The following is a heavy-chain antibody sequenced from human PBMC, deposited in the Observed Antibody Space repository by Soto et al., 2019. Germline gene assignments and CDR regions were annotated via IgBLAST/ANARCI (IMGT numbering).Heavy chain of an antibody. D-gene: IGHD3-22*01. J-gene: IGHJ4*02. V-gene: IGHV4-59*01. Sequence: PSETLSLTCSVSGNSLSGYHWIWILQFPGKGLEWIAYIYYSGSTNYNPSLKSRVSISVDTSKNRFSLKLTSVTAADAAIYYCASGPANYYDSSGFENYFQYWGQGTLVTVSS. CDR3: ASGPANYYDSSGFENYFQY. CDR1: GNSLSGYH. CDR2: IYYSGST.